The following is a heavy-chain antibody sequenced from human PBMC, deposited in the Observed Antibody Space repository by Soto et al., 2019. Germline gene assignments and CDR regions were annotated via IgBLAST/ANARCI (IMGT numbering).Heavy chain of an antibody. D-gene: IGHD3-10*01. CDR3: AKDLGSGKPYYYYAMDV. J-gene: IGHJ6*02. CDR2: ISYDGSNK. V-gene: IGHV3-30*18. CDR1: GFIFCRYG. Sequence: QGQLVESGGGVVQPGTSLRLSCEASGFIFCRYGMHWVRQAPGKGLEWVAVISYDGSNKYYAESVKGRFIISRDKSENTLYLQMNSLRAEDTAVYYCAKDLGSGKPYYYYAMDVWGQGTTVTVSS.